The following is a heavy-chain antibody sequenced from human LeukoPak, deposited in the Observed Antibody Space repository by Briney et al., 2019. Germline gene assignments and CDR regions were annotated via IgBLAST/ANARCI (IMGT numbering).Heavy chain of an antibody. CDR2: ISVYNGKT. D-gene: IGHD1-26*01. CDR1: GYTLTELS. V-gene: IGHV1-18*01. J-gene: IGHJ4*02. CDR3: ARGSLVGATTSLDY. Sequence: SVKVSCKVSGYTLTELSMHWVRQAPGKGLEWMGWISVYNGKTNYAQKLQGRVTMTTDTSTSTAYMELRSLRSDDTAVYYCARGSLVGATTSLDYRGQGTLVTVSS.